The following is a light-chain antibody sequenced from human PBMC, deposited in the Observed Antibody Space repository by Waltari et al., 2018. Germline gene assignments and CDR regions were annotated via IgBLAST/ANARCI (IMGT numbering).Light chain of an antibody. J-gene: IGKJ3*01. CDR1: QGISNY. V-gene: IGKV1-27*01. CDR3: QKYNGAPFT. CDR2: AAS. Sequence: DIQMTQSPSSLSASVADRVTITCRASQGISNYLAWYQQKPGKVPKLLMYAASTLQSGVPSRCSGSGSGTDFTLTISSLQPEDVATYYCQKYNGAPFTFGPGTKVDIK.